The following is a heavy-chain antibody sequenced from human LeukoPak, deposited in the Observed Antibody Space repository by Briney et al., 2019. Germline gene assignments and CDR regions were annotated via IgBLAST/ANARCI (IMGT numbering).Heavy chain of an antibody. CDR2: ISAYNGNT. Sequence: ASVKVSCKASGYTFTSYGISWVRQAPGQGLEWMGWISAYNGNTNYAQKLQGRVTMTTDTSTSTAYMELRSLRPDDTAVYYCARDDYGDYGRGYFDYWGQGTLVTVSS. J-gene: IGHJ4*02. CDR1: GYTFTSYG. CDR3: ARDDYGDYGRGYFDY. V-gene: IGHV1-18*01. D-gene: IGHD4-17*01.